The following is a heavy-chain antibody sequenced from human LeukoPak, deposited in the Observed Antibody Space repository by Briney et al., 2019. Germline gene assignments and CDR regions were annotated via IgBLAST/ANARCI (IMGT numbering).Heavy chain of an antibody. V-gene: IGHV4-4*08. Sequence: SETLSLTCTVSGGSISSYYWSWIRQPPGKGLEWIGYIYNSGSTNYNPSLKSRVTISITTSKNQFSLKVTSVTASDTAMYYCVRDHVSPGLSNWFDPWGQGILVTVSS. J-gene: IGHJ5*02. CDR3: VRDHVSPGLSNWFDP. CDR2: IYNSGST. CDR1: GGSISSYY. D-gene: IGHD3-16*01.